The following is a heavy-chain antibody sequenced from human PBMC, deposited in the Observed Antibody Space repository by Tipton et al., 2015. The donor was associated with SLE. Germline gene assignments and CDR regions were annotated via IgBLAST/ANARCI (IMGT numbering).Heavy chain of an antibody. CDR2: INYSGTT. D-gene: IGHD4-11*01. Sequence: TLSLTCTVSGGSISISSYYWAWIRQPPGKGLECIGNINYSGTTSYNPSLKSRVTMSVDTSQNQFSLTLRSVTAADTAVYYCARVGYSNYMDVWGKGTTVTVSS. J-gene: IGHJ6*03. V-gene: IGHV4-39*07. CDR1: GGSISISSYY. CDR3: ARVGYSNYMDV.